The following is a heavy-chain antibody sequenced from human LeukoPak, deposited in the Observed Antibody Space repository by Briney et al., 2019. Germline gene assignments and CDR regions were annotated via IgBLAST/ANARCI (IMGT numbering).Heavy chain of an antibody. CDR1: GFTFRTYC. V-gene: IGHV3-7*01. J-gene: IGHJ3*02. D-gene: IGHD5-24*01. CDR2: IKEDGNEK. Sequence: GGSLRLSCAASGFTFRTYCMTWVRQAPGKGLGWVANIKEDGNEKYYVDSVKGRFTISRDNAKNSLYLQMNSLRAEDTAVYYCARRWASDIWGQGTMVTVSS. CDR3: ARRWASDI.